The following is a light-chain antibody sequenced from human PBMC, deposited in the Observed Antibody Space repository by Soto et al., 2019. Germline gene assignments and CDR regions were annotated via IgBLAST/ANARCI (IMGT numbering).Light chain of an antibody. CDR3: QKYGVEPII. Sequence: EIVLAQSPGTLSLSPGDRATLSCRASQSVSASYLGWYQQKPGQAPRLLIYGASSRATGIPDRFRGSWSGTHFTLTISSLEPEELAVYYCQKYGVEPIIFGQGTRLEIK. J-gene: IGKJ5*01. CDR2: GAS. V-gene: IGKV3-20*01. CDR1: QSVSASY.